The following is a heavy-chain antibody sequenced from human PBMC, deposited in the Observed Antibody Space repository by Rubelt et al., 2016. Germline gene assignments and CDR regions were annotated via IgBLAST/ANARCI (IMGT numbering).Heavy chain of an antibody. CDR2: IIPIFGTA. J-gene: IGHJ5*02. D-gene: IGHD1-1*01. CDR3: ATSLEPSWFDP. Sequence: QVQLVQSGAEVKKPGSSVKVSCKASGGTFSSYAISWVRQAPGQGLEWMGGIIPIFGTANYAQTLQGRVTITEDQTTVSAYMERSCLESEATAVYDCATSLEPSWFDPWGQGTLVTVSS. V-gene: IGHV1-69*01. CDR1: GGTFSSYA.